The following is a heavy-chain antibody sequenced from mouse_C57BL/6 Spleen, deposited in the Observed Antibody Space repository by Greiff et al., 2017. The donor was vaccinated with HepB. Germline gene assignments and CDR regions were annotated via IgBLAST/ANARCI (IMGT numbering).Heavy chain of an antibody. Sequence: EVKLQQSGPVLVKPGASVKMSCKASGYTFTDYYMNWVKQSHGKSLEWIGVINPYNGGTSYNQKFKGKATLTVDKSSSTAYMELNSLTSEDSAVYYCARSGSNYGNYYAMDYWGQGTSVTVSS. D-gene: IGHD2-5*01. CDR3: ARSGSNYGNYYAMDY. CDR2: INPYNGGT. V-gene: IGHV1-19*01. CDR1: GYTFTDYY. J-gene: IGHJ4*01.